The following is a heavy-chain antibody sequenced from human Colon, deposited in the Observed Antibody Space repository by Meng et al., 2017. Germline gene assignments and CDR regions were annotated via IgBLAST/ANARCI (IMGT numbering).Heavy chain of an antibody. V-gene: IGHV3-30*04. Sequence: GGSLRLSCAASGFTFSSYAMHWVRQAPAKGLEWVAVISYDGSNKYYADSVKGRFTISRDNSKNTLYLQMNSLRAEDTAVYYCARGATAAVVNAFDIWGKGTMVTVSS. D-gene: IGHD6-13*01. CDR2: ISYDGSNK. CDR1: GFTFSSYA. CDR3: ARGATAAVVNAFDI. J-gene: IGHJ3*02.